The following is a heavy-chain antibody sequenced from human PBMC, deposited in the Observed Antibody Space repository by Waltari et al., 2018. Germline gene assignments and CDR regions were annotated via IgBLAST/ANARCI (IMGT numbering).Heavy chain of an antibody. Sequence: QVQLVQSGAEVKKPGSSVKVSCKASGGTFSSYAISWVRQAPGQGLEWMGRIIPIFGTANYAQKFQGRVTITADKSTSTAYMELSSLRSEDTAVYYCARTTYDFWSGYQGSFDYWGQGTTVTVSS. CDR1: GGTFSSYA. J-gene: IGHJ4*03. CDR2: IIPIFGTA. V-gene: IGHV1-69*08. D-gene: IGHD3-3*01. CDR3: ARTTYDFWSGYQGSFDY.